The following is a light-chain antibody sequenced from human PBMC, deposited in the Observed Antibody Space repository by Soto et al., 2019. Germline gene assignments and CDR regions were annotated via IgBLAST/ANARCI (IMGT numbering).Light chain of an antibody. J-gene: IGKJ1*01. CDR3: QQYDNLPSWT. V-gene: IGKV1-33*01. Sequence: DLQMTQSPSSLSASVGDRVTITCQASQDISNYLNWYQQKPGKAPKLLIYDASNLETGVPPRFSGSGSGTDFTFTISSLQPEDIATYYCQQYDNLPSWTFGQGTKVEIK. CDR1: QDISNY. CDR2: DAS.